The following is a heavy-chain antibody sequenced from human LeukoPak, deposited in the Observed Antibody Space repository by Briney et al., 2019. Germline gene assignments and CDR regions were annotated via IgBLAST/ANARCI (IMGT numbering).Heavy chain of an antibody. J-gene: IGHJ3*01. CDR2: TKQDGSEK. Sequence: GGSLRLSCAASGFTFSNYWMTWVRQAPGKGLEWVANTKQDGSEKYYVDSVKGRFTISRDNAKNSLYLQMNSLRAEDTAVYYCASQSYYDSSGYPETWGQGTMVTVSS. V-gene: IGHV3-7*01. CDR1: GFTFSNYW. D-gene: IGHD3-22*01. CDR3: ASQSYYDSSGYPET.